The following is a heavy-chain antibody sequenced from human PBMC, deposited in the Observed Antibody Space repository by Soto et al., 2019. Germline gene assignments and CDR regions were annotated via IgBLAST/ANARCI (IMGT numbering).Heavy chain of an antibody. D-gene: IGHD3-22*01. Sequence: QVQLVESGGGLVKTSGSLRIACAASGFTFSDYYMSWVRQAPGKGLEWVSYISSSGNTIYYADSVKGRFTISSDNAKNSEYLQMNSLRAEDTALYFCAKMSSENYYDPVFSWGQGTLVTVSS. CDR3: AKMSSENYYDPVFS. V-gene: IGHV3-11*01. CDR1: GFTFSDYY. J-gene: IGHJ4*02. CDR2: ISSSGNTI.